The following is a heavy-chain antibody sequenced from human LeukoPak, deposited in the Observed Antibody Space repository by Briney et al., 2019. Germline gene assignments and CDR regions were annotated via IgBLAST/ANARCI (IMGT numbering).Heavy chain of an antibody. CDR2: INHSGST. D-gene: IGHD5-12*01. CDR1: GGSFSGYY. CDR3: ARDPGSGYEEHFDY. J-gene: IGHJ4*02. Sequence: ASETLSLTCAVYGGSFSGYYWSWIRQPPGKGLEWIGEINHSGSTNYNPSLKSRVTISVDTSKNQFSLKLSSVTAADTAVYYCARDPGSGYEEHFDYWGQGTLVTVSS. V-gene: IGHV4-34*01.